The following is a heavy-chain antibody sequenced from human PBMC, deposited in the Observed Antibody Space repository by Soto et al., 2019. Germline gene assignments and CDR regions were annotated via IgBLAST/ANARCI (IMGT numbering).Heavy chain of an antibody. CDR2: IYFVGSP. CDR3: ARVAPRKLTSPFYGMDV. Sequence: PSETLALTCTVSGGSINSAGSYWSCIRQPPGKGLEWIGYIYFVGSPYYNPSLKSLLTISLDTSKNQFSLKLSSVNAADTDVYWCARVAPRKLTSPFYGMDVWGQGTTVTVSS. V-gene: IGHV4-30-4*01. CDR1: GGSINSAGSY. D-gene: IGHD3-3*02. J-gene: IGHJ6*02.